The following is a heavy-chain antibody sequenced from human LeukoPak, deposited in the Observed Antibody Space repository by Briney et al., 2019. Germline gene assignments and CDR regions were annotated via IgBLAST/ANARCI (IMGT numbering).Heavy chain of an antibody. D-gene: IGHD3-22*01. CDR2: IYNSGST. J-gene: IGHJ4*02. CDR3: AWKYYYDNSGYFYVDS. CDR1: GGSFSSGSYY. Sequence: PSQTLSLTCTVSGGSFSSGSYYWGWIRQPPGKGLEWIGSIYNSGSTYYNPSLKSRVTISIDTSRNQFSLKLSSVTAADTAVYYYAWKYYYDNSGYFYVDSWGQGTLVTVSS. V-gene: IGHV4-39*07.